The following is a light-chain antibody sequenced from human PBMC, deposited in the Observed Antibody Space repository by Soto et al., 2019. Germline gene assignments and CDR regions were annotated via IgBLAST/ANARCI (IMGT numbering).Light chain of an antibody. V-gene: IGLV2-14*01. CDR1: SSDVGGYDY. Sequence: QSALTQPASVSGSPGQSITISCTGTSSDVGGYDYVSWYQQHPGKAPKLMIYEVSNRPSGVSNRFSGAKSGNTAALTISGLQAEDGDDYYCSSYTRSSTRVFGGGTKVTVL. CDR2: EVS. CDR3: SSYTRSSTRV. J-gene: IGLJ3*02.